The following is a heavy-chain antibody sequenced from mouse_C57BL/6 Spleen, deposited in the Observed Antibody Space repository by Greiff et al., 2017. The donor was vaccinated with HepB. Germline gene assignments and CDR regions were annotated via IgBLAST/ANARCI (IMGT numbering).Heavy chain of an antibody. CDR1: GYTFTDYN. J-gene: IGHJ1*03. V-gene: IGHV1-18*01. CDR3: ARLYDGYYRHFDV. CDR2: INPNNGGT. Sequence: VQLQQSGPELVKPGASVKIPCKASGYTFTDYNMDWVKQSHGKSLEWIGDINPNNGGTIYNQKFKGKATLTVDKSSSTAYMELRSLTSEDTAVYYCARLYDGYYRHFDVWGTGTTVTVSS. D-gene: IGHD2-3*01.